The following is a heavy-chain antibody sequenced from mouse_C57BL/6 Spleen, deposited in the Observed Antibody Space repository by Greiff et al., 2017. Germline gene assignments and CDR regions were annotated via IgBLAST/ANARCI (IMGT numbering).Heavy chain of an antibody. CDR1: GYTFTSYW. Sequence: QVQLQQPGAELVMPGASVKLSCKASGYTFTSYWMHWVKQRPGQGLEWIGEIDPSDSYTNYNQKFKGKSTLTVDKSSSTAYMQLSSPTSEDSAVYCWARGLGWDPDYAMDYWGQGTSVTVSS. D-gene: IGHD4-1*01. J-gene: IGHJ4*01. CDR3: ARGLGWDPDYAMDY. V-gene: IGHV1-69*01. CDR2: IDPSDSYT.